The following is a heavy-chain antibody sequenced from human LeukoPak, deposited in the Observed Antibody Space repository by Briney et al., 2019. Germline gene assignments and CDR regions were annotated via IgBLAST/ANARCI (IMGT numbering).Heavy chain of an antibody. CDR1: VYTFTSYD. Sequence: ASVNVSCKSSVYTFTSYDINWVRQATGQGPAWMGWMNPNSGNTGYAQRFQGRVTMTRNTSINTAYMELSSLRSEDTAVYYCARRKIDIVVVPAAISGTAKSRPIMDVWGKGTTVTVSS. D-gene: IGHD2-2*02. CDR2: MNPNSGNT. V-gene: IGHV1-8*01. CDR3: ARRKIDIVVVPAAISGTAKSRPIMDV. J-gene: IGHJ6*03.